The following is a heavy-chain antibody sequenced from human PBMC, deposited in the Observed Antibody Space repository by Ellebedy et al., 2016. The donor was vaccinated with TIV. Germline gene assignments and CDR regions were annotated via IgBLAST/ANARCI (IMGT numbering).Heavy chain of an antibody. D-gene: IGHD1-26*01. CDR1: GFTFSSYA. Sequence: GGSLRLSCAASGFTFSSYAMHWVRQAPGKGLEWVAVISYDGSNKYYADSVKGRFTISRDNSKNTLYLQMNSLRAEDTAVYYCARDVGGSYSSLAFDIWGQGTMVTVS. CDR3: ARDVGGSYSSLAFDI. CDR2: ISYDGSNK. J-gene: IGHJ3*02. V-gene: IGHV3-30-3*01.